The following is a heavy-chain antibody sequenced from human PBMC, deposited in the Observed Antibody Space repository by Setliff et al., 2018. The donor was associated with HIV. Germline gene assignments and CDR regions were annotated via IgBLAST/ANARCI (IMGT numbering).Heavy chain of an antibody. CDR1: GGAFISHT. CDR2: IIPILGIP. V-gene: IGHV1-69*04. CDR3: ARDRVPYSSSPSALDP. Sequence: WASVKVSCKASGGAFISHTFTWVRQAPGQGLEWMGRIIPILGIPNYAQNFQGRLTITADKSTSTTYMELSSLRSEDTAIYYCARDRVPYSSSPSALDPWGQGTQVTVSS. J-gene: IGHJ5*02. D-gene: IGHD2-2*01.